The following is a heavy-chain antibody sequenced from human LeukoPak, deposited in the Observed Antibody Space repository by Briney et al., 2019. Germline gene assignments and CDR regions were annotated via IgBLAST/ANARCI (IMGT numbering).Heavy chain of an antibody. CDR1: GGSISSSSYY. CDR2: ICYSGST. J-gene: IGHJ6*03. V-gene: IGHV4-39*07. Sequence: SETLSLTCTVSGGSISSSSYYWGWIRQPPGKGLEWIGSICYSGSTYYNPSLRSRVTISVDTSKNQFSLKLSPVTAADTAVYYCEKDVGVEVPAAMRIIAPQNNKNYYYYMDFGGKGTTVTVSS. CDR3: EKDVGVEVPAAMRIIAPQNNKNYYYYMDF. D-gene: IGHD2-2*01.